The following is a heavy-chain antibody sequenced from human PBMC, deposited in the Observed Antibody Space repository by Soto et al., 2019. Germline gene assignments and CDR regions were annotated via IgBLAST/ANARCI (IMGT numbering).Heavy chain of an antibody. D-gene: IGHD3-10*01. CDR3: AKDLPAITMVRGDFDY. V-gene: IGHV3-23*01. J-gene: IGHJ4*02. CDR2: ISGSGGST. CDR1: GFTFSSYA. Sequence: GGSLRLSCAASGFTFSSYAMSWVRQAPGKGLEWVSAISGSGGSTYYADSVKGRFTISRDNSKNTLYLQMNSLRAEDTAVYYCAKDLPAITMVRGDFDYWGQGTLVTVSS.